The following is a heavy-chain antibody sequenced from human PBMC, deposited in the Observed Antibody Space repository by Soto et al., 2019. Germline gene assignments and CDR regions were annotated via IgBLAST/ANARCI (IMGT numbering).Heavy chain of an antibody. V-gene: IGHV3-23*01. Sequence: EVQLLESGGGLAQPGGSLRLSCAASGFAFSSSAMAWIRQTPGKGQQWVSAITVAGGGIYYADSVKGRFTISRDNSKKTLYLQMNSLSAEDTAQYFCAKWPPSPKMGVTSHWGQGTLVTVSS. J-gene: IGHJ4*02. CDR1: GFAFSSSA. CDR2: ITVAGGGI. D-gene: IGHD1-26*01. CDR3: AKWPPSPKMGVTSH.